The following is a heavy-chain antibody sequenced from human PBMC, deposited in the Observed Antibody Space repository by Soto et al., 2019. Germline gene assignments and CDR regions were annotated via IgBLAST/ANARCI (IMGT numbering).Heavy chain of an antibody. V-gene: IGHV3-23*01. J-gene: IGHJ4*02. CDR2: ISGSGGST. CDR3: AKGAESITGTTVGLDYFDY. CDR1: GFTFSSYA. D-gene: IGHD1-7*01. Sequence: EVQLLESGGGLVQPGGSLSLSFAASGFTFSSYAMSWVRQAPGKGLEWVSAISGSGGSTYYADSVKGRFTISRDNSKNTLYLQMNSLRAEDTAVYYCAKGAESITGTTVGLDYFDYWGQGTLVTVSS.